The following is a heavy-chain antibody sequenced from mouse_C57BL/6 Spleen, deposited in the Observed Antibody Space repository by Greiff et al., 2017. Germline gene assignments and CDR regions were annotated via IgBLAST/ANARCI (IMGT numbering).Heavy chain of an antibody. CDR3: TADYGYFDV. CDR2: IRLKSDNYAT. V-gene: IGHV6-3*01. Sequence: EVKLMESGGGLVQPGGSMKLSCVASGFTFSNYWMNWVRQSPEKGLEWVAQIRLKSDNYATHYAESVKGRFTISRDDSKSSVYLQMNNLRAEDTGIYYCTADYGYFDVWGTGTTVTVSS. J-gene: IGHJ1*03. CDR1: GFTFSNYW.